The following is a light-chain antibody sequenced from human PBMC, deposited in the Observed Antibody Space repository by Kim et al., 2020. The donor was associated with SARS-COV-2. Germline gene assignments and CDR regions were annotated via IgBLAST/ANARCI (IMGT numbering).Light chain of an antibody. CDR1: QSVSSSY. CDR3: QQYGSSPWT. CDR2: GAS. V-gene: IGKV3-20*01. Sequence: SPGESATLSCRASQSVSSSYLAWYQHKPGQAPRLLIYGASSRATGIPDRFSGSGSGTDFTLTISRLEPEDFAVYYCQQYGSSPWTFGQGTKVEIK. J-gene: IGKJ1*01.